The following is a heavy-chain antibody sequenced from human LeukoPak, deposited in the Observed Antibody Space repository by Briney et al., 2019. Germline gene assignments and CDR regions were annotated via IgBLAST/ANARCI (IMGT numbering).Heavy chain of an antibody. J-gene: IGHJ4*02. D-gene: IGHD6-13*01. V-gene: IGHV4-34*01. CDR3: ARANEAAAGILGPTYFDY. Sequence: SETLSLTCAVYGGSFSGYYWSWIRQPPGKGLEWIGEINHSGSTNYNPSLKSRVTISVDTSKNQFSLKLSSVTAADTAVYYCARANEAAAGILGPTYFDYWGQGTLVTVSS. CDR1: GGSFSGYY. CDR2: INHSGST.